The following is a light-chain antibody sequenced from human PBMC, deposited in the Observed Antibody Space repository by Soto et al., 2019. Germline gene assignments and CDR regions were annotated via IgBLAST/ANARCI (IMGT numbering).Light chain of an antibody. J-gene: IGKJ1*01. V-gene: IGKV1-17*01. Sequence: DIQLTQSPSSLSASEGDTVTITCLASQDIRNDLAWYQQKPGRAPKRLIYGSSTLQSGVSLRFSGSGSGTEFTLTISSLQPEDFATYYCQQTSAFPRTFGQGTKVDI. CDR1: QDIRND. CDR2: GSS. CDR3: QQTSAFPRT.